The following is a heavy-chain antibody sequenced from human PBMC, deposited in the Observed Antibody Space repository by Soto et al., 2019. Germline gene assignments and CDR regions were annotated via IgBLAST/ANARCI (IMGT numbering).Heavy chain of an antibody. V-gene: IGHV3-74*01. Sequence: SLRLSCAASGFTFSTYWMHWVRQAPGKGLVWVSHINSDGSSTTYADSVKGRFTISRDNSKNTAYLQMSSLRPEDTAVYYCVKGEYYYDGGAYYPFDYWGQGRMVTVSS. J-gene: IGHJ4*02. CDR2: INSDGSST. CDR1: GFTFSTYW. D-gene: IGHD3-22*01. CDR3: VKGEYYYDGGAYYPFDY.